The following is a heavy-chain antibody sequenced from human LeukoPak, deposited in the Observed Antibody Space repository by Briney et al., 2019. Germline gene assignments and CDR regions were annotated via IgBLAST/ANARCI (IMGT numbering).Heavy chain of an antibody. CDR2: MNPNSGNT. J-gene: IGHJ5*02. D-gene: IGHD4-23*01. V-gene: IGHV1-8*01. Sequence: GASVKVSCKASGYTFTTYDINWVRQATGQGLEWMGWMNPNSGNTGYAQKFQGRVTMTRNTPISTAYTELRSLRSEDTAVYYCARGPNKSDGGNSGSAWFDPWGQGTLVTVSS. CDR1: GYTFTTYD. CDR3: ARGPNKSDGGNSGSAWFDP.